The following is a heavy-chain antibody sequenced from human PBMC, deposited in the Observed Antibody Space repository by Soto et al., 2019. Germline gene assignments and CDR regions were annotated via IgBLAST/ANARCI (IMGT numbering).Heavy chain of an antibody. J-gene: IGHJ4*02. CDR3: ARDWVDSALKHY. Sequence: GSLRLSCAASGFTFSSYSMNWVRQAPGKGLEWVSYISASSTTIYYADSVKGRFIISRDNAKNSLYLQMNSLRAEDTAVYYCARDWVDSALKHYWGQGTLVTVSS. D-gene: IGHD2-15*01. CDR1: GFTFSSYS. CDR2: ISASSTTI. V-gene: IGHV3-48*01.